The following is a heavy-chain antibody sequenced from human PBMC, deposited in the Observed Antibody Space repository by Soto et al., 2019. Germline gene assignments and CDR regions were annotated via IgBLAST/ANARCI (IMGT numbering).Heavy chain of an antibody. Sequence: EVHLVESGGGLVQPGGSLRLSCAASGFTFSTYTMNWVRLAPGKGLEWVSYISTGSNTIYYADSVKGRFTISRDNAKNSLYLQMNSLRDEDTAVYYCACGSGSAGYFDYWGQGTLVTVSS. V-gene: IGHV3-48*02. D-gene: IGHD3-10*01. CDR2: ISTGSNTI. J-gene: IGHJ4*02. CDR1: GFTFSTYT. CDR3: ACGSGSAGYFDY.